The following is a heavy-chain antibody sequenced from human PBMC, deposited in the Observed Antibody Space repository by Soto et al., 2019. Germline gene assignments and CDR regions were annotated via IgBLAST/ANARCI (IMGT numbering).Heavy chain of an antibody. CDR2: INHSGST. V-gene: IGHV4-39*07. J-gene: IGHJ4*02. Sequence: PSETLSLTCTVSGGSISSGGYYWSWIRQPPGKGLEWIGEINHSGSTNYNPSLKSRVTISVDTSKNQFSLKLSSVTAADTAVYYCATTRNYGVGGKFDYWGQGTLVTVSS. CDR1: GGSISSGGYY. D-gene: IGHD3-16*01. CDR3: ATTRNYGVGGKFDY.